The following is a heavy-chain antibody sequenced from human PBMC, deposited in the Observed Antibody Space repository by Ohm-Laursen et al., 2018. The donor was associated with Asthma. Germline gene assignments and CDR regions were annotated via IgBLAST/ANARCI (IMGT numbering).Heavy chain of an antibody. CDR1: GFTFRSYA. V-gene: IGHV3-30-3*01. D-gene: IGHD3-3*01. Sequence: SLRLSCAASGFTFRSYAMHWVRQAPGKGLEWVAVGGSYYDGGLKYYADSVNGRFTVSRDDSKNTLYLQMNSLRPDDTAVYYCARDMMEWYLPAFDSWGQGTLVTVSS. CDR2: GGSYYDGGLK. J-gene: IGHJ4*02. CDR3: ARDMMEWYLPAFDS.